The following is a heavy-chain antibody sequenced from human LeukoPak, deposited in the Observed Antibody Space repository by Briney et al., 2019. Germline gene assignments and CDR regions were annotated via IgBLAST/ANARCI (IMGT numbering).Heavy chain of an antibody. V-gene: IGHV3-66*04. CDR3: ARRGHGYGSPFDY. J-gene: IGHJ4*02. CDR2: IYPNGNT. Sequence: PGGSLRLSCAVSGFTASSNYMNWVRQAPGKGLEWVSMIYPNGNTFYTDSVKGRFTISRDNSKNTLDLQMSSLKAEDTAVYYCARRGHGYGSPFDYWGQGTLVTVSS. D-gene: IGHD5-18*01. CDR1: GFTASSNY.